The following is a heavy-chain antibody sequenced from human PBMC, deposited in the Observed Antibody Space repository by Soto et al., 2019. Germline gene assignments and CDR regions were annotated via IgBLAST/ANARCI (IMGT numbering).Heavy chain of an antibody. D-gene: IGHD3-3*01. J-gene: IGHJ4*02. CDR1: GFTFGDYA. CDR3: TQTLTIFGVVTTFDY. CDR2: IRSEAYGGTT. Sequence: LRLSCTASGFTFGDYAMSWVRQAPGKGLEWVGFIRSEAYGGTTEYAASVKGRFTISRDDSKSIAYLQMNSLKTEDTAVYYCTQTLTIFGVVTTFDYWGQGTLVTVSS. V-gene: IGHV3-49*04.